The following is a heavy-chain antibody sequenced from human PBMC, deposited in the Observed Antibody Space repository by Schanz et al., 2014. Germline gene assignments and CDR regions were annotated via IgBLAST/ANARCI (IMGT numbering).Heavy chain of an antibody. J-gene: IGHJ4*02. CDR1: GFIFNDYY. Sequence: VQLVESGGGLVKPGGSLRLSCAASGFIFNDYYMNWIRQAPGKGLEWLSYISRDGTTSYYADSVKGRFTISRDNAKNSLYLQMNSLRAEDTAVYYCARDKGGLIPFDYWGQGTLVAVSS. CDR3: ARDKGGLIPFDY. CDR2: ISRDGTTS. V-gene: IGHV3-11*04. D-gene: IGHD2-15*01.